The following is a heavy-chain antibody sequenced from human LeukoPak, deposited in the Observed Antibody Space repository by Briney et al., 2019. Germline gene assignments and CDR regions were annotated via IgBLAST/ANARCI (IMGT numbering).Heavy chain of an antibody. D-gene: IGHD2-2*01. CDR1: GYTFTSYD. CDR3: ARTQRYCSSTSCWYYFDY. Sequence: ASVKVSCKASGYTFTSYDINWVRQATGQGLEWMGWMNPNSGNTGYAQKFQGRVTMTRNTSISTAYMELSSLRSEDTAVYYCARTQRYCSSTSCWYYFDYWGQGTLVTVSS. V-gene: IGHV1-8*01. CDR2: MNPNSGNT. J-gene: IGHJ4*02.